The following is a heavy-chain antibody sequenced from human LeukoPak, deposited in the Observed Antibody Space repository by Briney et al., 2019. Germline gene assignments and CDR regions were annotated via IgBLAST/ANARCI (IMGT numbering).Heavy chain of an antibody. D-gene: IGHD1-26*01. CDR3: ASPMAYSGSCVDY. Sequence: AAVKVSCKASGYTFTGYYMHSVRPAPGQGLEWMGWINPNSGGTNYAQKFQGRVTMTRDTTISTAYMELSRLRSDDTAVYYCASPMAYSGSCVDYWGQGTLVTVSS. CDR2: INPNSGGT. J-gene: IGHJ4*02. CDR1: GYTFTGYY. V-gene: IGHV1-2*02.